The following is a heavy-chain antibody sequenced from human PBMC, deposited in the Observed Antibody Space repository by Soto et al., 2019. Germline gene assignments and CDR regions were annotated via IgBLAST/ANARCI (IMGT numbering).Heavy chain of an antibody. CDR3: ARDGGVNWGGWFDP. V-gene: IGHV4-30-2*01. Sequence: SETLSLTCAVSGGSISSGGYSWSWIRQPPGKGLEWIGYIYHSGSTYYNPSLKSRVTISVDSSKNQFSLKLSSVTAADTAVYYCARDGGVNWGGWFDPWGQGTLVTVSS. D-gene: IGHD7-27*01. J-gene: IGHJ5*02. CDR2: IYHSGST. CDR1: GGSISSGGYS.